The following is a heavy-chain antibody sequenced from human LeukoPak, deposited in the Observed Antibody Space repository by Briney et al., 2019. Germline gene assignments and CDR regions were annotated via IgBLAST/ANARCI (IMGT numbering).Heavy chain of an antibody. CDR3: VRDLTYGARFDY. CDR2: ISSDGNNK. Sequence: GGSLRLSCAASGFTFSSYAMHWVRQAPGKGMESVAFISSDGNNKFYADSLKGRVTISRDNFRTTVFLDMSTLRPEDTALYYCVRDLTYGARFDYWGQGTQVTVSS. J-gene: IGHJ4*02. V-gene: IGHV3-30*04. CDR1: GFTFSSYA. D-gene: IGHD3-9*01.